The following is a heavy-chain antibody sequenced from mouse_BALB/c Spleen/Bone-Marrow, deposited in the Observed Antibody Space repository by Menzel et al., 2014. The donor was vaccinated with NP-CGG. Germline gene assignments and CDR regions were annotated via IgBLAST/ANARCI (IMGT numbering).Heavy chain of an antibody. J-gene: IGHJ3*01. CDR3: ASYGNFFGH. D-gene: IGHD2-1*01. CDR1: GYSFTGYN. CDR2: IDPHYGGT. V-gene: IGHV1-39*01. Sequence: VQLQQSGPELEKPGASVKISCKASGYSFTGYNMNWVKQSNGKSLEWIGNIDPHYGGTSYNQKFKDKATFTVDKSSNTAYMQLKSLTSEDSAIYYCASYGNFFGHRAQSTLVTVSA.